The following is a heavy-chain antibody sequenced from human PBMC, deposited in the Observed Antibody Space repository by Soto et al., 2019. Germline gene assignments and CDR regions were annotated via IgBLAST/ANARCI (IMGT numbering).Heavy chain of an antibody. Sequence: EVQLLESRGGVVQPGGSLRLSCAASGFTFSNYAMSWVRQAPGRGLEWVSAISGSAYSTYYADSVKGRFTISRDNSKNTLYLQMNSLRAEDTAVYYCAPLRGDYWGQGTLVTVSS. CDR1: GFTFSNYA. CDR2: ISGSAYST. V-gene: IGHV3-23*01. J-gene: IGHJ4*02. CDR3: APLRGDY.